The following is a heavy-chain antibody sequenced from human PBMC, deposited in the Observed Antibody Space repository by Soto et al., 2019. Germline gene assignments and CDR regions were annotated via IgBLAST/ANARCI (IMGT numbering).Heavy chain of an antibody. V-gene: IGHV1-3*03. Sequence: WVRQENGQRLEWMGWVNTGTGNTKYSQAFQGRVTITRDTAARTAYMELSSLTSEDTAVYFCARAGDTSGNDGFGICGQATM. J-gene: IGHJ3*02. D-gene: IGHD3-22*01. CDR2: VNTGTGNT. CDR3: ARAGDTSGNDGFGI.